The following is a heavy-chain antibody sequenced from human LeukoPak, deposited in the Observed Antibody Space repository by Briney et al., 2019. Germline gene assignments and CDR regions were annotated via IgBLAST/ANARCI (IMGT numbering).Heavy chain of an antibody. V-gene: IGHV4-34*01. CDR3: ARGDSSGPDVPRYFDY. CDR2: INHSGST. CDR1: GGSFSGYY. D-gene: IGHD3-22*01. J-gene: IGHJ4*02. Sequence: PSETPSLTCAVYGGSFSGYYWSWIRQPPGKGLEWIGEINHSGSTNYNPSLKSRVTISVDTSKNQFSLKLSSVTAADTAVYYCARGDSSGPDVPRYFDYWGQGTLVTVSS.